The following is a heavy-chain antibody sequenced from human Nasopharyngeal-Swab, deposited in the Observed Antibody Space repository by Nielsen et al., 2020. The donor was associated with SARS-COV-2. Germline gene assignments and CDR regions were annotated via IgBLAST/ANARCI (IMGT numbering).Heavy chain of an antibody. CDR3: ARSGSGSYYGQFDP. D-gene: IGHD3-10*01. Sequence: GESLKISCGASGFTVSSNYMNWVRQAPGKGLEWISVIYSGGSTYYADSVKGRFTISRDNSKNTLYLQMNSLRAEDTAVYYCARSGSGSYYGQFDPWGQGTLVTVSS. V-gene: IGHV3-53*01. CDR1: GFTVSSNY. CDR2: IYSGGST. J-gene: IGHJ5*02.